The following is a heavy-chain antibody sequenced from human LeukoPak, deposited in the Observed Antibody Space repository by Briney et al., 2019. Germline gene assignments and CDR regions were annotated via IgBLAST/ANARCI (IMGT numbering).Heavy chain of an antibody. V-gene: IGHV4-4*07. CDR2: IYTSGST. J-gene: IGHJ4*02. Sequence: PSETLSLTCTVSGGSISSYYWSWFRQPPGKGLEWIGRIYTSGSTNYNASLKSRVSMSVDTSKNQFSLKLSSVTAADTAVFYCARENSGSYREFDYWGQGTLVTVSS. D-gene: IGHD1-26*01. CDR3: ARENSGSYREFDY. CDR1: GGSISSYY.